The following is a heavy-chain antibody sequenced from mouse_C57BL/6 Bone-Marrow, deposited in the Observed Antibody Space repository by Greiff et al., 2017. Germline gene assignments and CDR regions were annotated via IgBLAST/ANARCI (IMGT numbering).Heavy chain of an antibody. J-gene: IGHJ2*01. V-gene: IGHV5-6*01. Sequence: VQLKESGGDLVKPGGSLKLSCAASGFTFSSYGMSWVRQTPDKRLEWVATISSGGSYTYYPDSVKGRFTISRDNAKNTLYLQMSSLKSEDTAMYYCARHTTVVGGFDYWGQGTTLTVSS. CDR2: ISSGGSYT. D-gene: IGHD1-1*01. CDR1: GFTFSSYG. CDR3: ARHTTVVGGFDY.